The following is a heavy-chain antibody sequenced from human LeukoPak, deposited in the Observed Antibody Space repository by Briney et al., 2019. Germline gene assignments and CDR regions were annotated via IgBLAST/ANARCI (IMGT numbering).Heavy chain of an antibody. CDR1: GFTFSNYP. CDR3: AKDPDSSGYYDDAFDI. D-gene: IGHD3-22*01. CDR2: ISGSGGST. J-gene: IGHJ3*02. V-gene: IGHV3-23*01. Sequence: GGSLRLSCAASGFTFSNYPMHWVRQAPGKGLEWVSAISGSGGSTYYADSVKGRFTISRDNSKNTLYLQMNSLRAEDTAVYYCAKDPDSSGYYDDAFDIWGQGTMVTVSS.